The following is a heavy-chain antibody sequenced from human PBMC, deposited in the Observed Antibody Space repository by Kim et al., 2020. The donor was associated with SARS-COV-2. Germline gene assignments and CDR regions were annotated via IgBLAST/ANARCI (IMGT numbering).Heavy chain of an antibody. V-gene: IGHV4-39*01. Sequence: SLKSRVTISVDTSKNQFSLKLSSVTAADTAVYYCASIGGGAARLVGPFDYWGQGTLVTVSS. CDR3: ASIGGGAARLVGPFDY. D-gene: IGHD6-6*01. J-gene: IGHJ4*02.